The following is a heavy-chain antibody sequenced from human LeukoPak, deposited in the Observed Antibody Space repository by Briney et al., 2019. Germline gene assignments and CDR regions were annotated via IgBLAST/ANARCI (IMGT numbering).Heavy chain of an antibody. V-gene: IGHV4-39*01. D-gene: IGHD1-26*01. CDR2: IYYSGST. J-gene: IGHJ4*02. CDR1: GASISDSDFF. CDR3: ASPMFSGSYDGPFDY. Sequence: KPSETLSLTCTVSGASISDSDFFWAWVRQPPGKGLEWIGSIYYSGSTYYNPSLKSRVTISVDTSKNQFSLKLSSVTAADTAVYYCASPMFSGSYDGPFDYWGQGTLVTVSS.